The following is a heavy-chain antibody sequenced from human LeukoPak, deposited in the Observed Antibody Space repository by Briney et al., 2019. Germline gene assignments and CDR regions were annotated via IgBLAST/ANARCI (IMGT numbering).Heavy chain of an antibody. V-gene: IGHV3-7*01. Sequence: GGSLRLYCVALEFSFETYWMRWVRQAPGKGPEWVANINEDGSEKHYMGSVRGRFTISRDNADNSLHLQMNSLRPEDMAVYYCARGETMDVWGKGTTVTVSS. CDR3: ARGETMDV. CDR2: INEDGSEK. J-gene: IGHJ6*03. CDR1: EFSFETYW. D-gene: IGHD5-24*01.